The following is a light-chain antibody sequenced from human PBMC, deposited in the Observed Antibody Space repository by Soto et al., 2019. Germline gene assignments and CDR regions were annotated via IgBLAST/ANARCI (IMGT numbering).Light chain of an antibody. CDR3: SAYTSSSTLVV. CDR2: DVS. J-gene: IGLJ2*01. V-gene: IGLV2-14*01. CDR1: SSVVGGYNY. Sequence: QSALTQPASVSGSPGQSITISCTGTSSVVGGYNYVSWSPQHPGKAPKLMIYDVSNRPSGVSNRFSGSKSGNTASLTISGLQAEDEAEYYCSAYTSSSTLVVFGGGTKLTVL.